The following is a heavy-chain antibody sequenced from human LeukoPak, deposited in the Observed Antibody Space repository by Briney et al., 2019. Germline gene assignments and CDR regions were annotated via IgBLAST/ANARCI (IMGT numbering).Heavy chain of an antibody. Sequence: GGSLRLSCAASGFTFSSYSMNWVRQAPGKGLEWVSSISSSSSYIYYADSVKGRFTISRDNAKNSLYLQMNSLRAEDTAVYYCAKPGIAVAEFDYWGQGTLVTVSS. CDR3: AKPGIAVAEFDY. CDR1: GFTFSSYS. J-gene: IGHJ4*02. CDR2: ISSSSSYI. V-gene: IGHV3-21*01. D-gene: IGHD6-13*01.